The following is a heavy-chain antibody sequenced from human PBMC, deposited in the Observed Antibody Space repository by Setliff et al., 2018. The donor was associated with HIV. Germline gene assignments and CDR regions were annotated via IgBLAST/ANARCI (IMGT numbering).Heavy chain of an antibody. Sequence: HPGGSLRLSCAASGFTFSSYWMSWVRQAPGKGLEWVADIKQDGSKAYYMDSVKGRFTISRDDSRNTLYLHMNNLRVDDTATYYCAIDFPASAFYLSDAFLTNSWGQGTLVTVSS. J-gene: IGHJ5*02. CDR3: AIDFPASAFYLSDAFLTNS. V-gene: IGHV3-7*05. D-gene: IGHD3-16*01. CDR2: IKQDGSKA. CDR1: GFTFSSYW.